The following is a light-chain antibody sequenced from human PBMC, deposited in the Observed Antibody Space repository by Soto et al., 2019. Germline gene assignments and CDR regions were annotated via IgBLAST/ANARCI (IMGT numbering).Light chain of an antibody. CDR3: SSFTGSIYV. J-gene: IGLJ1*01. CDR2: DVT. CDR1: SSEVGYNNY. Sequence: QSVLTQPASVSGSPGQSITISCTGTSSEVGYNNYVSWYQHNPGRAPKVMICDVTNRPSGVSNRFSGSKSGNTASLTISGLQAEDEADYYCSSFTGSIYVFGTGTKVTVL. V-gene: IGLV2-14*03.